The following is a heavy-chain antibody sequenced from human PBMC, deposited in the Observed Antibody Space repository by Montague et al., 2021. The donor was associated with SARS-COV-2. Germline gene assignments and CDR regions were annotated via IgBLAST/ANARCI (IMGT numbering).Heavy chain of an antibody. CDR2: ISSDSRNR. D-gene: IGHD6-19*01. Sequence: SLRLSCAASGFTFDDYAMHWVRQAPGKGLEWVSSISSDSRNRYDADSVKGRFTISRDNTKKSLYLQMSSLRVEDTAVYYCARDMEQWLAAGWFFGMDVWGQGTTVTVSS. V-gene: IGHV3-21*01. J-gene: IGHJ6*02. CDR1: GFTFDDYA. CDR3: ARDMEQWLAAGWFFGMDV.